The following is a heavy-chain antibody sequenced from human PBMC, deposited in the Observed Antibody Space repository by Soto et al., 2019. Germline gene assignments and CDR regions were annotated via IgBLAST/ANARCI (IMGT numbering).Heavy chain of an antibody. J-gene: IGHJ4*02. CDR3: ARLPGTTVAL. CDR2: IKNDGSDK. D-gene: IGHD4-4*01. CDR1: GFTFSAYW. Sequence: EVQLVESGGGLVQPGGSLRLSCAASGFTFSAYWMHWLRQAPGKGLEWVANIKNDGSDKYYVDAVQGRFIISRDNAKNSLYLQMNSLRSEDTAVYYCARLPGTTVALWGQGTLVTVSS. V-gene: IGHV3-7*05.